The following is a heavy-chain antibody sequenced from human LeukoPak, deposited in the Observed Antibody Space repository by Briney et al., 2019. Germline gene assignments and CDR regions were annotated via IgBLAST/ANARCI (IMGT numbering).Heavy chain of an antibody. CDR2: ISAYNGNT. V-gene: IGHV1-18*01. CDR1: GYTFTSYG. D-gene: IGHD3-9*01. Sequence: ASVKVSFKASGYTFTSYGISWVRPAPGQGLEWMGWISAYNGNTNYAQELQGRVTMTTDTSTSTAYMELRSLRSDDTAVYYCARGGSGARDFDWLLNSFDPWGQGTLVTVSS. J-gene: IGHJ5*02. CDR3: ARGGSGARDFDWLLNSFDP.